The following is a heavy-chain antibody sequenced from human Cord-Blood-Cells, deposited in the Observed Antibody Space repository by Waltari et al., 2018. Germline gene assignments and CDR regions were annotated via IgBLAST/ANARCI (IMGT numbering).Heavy chain of an antibody. V-gene: IGHV4-38-2*02. CDR3: ARDVRYCSGGSCYWYFDL. D-gene: IGHD2-15*01. CDR1: GYSISSGYY. CDR2: IYHSGST. Sequence: QVQLQESGPGLVKPSETLSLTCAVSGYSISSGYYWGWIRPPPGKGLEWIGSIYHSGSTYYNPSLKSRVTISVDTSKNQFSLKLSSVTAADTAVYYCARDVRYCSGGSCYWYFDLWGRGTLVTVSS. J-gene: IGHJ2*01.